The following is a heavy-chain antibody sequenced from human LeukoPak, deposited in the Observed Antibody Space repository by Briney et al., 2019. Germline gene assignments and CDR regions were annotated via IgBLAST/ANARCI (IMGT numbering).Heavy chain of an antibody. CDR3: ARGGSSSWYSFDY. J-gene: IGHJ4*02. Sequence: PSETLSLTCAVSGGSFSGYYWSWIRQPPGKGLEWMGEINHSGSANYNPSPKSRVTISVGTSKNQFSLKLSSVTAADTAVYCCARGGSSSWYSFDYWGQGTLVTVSS. CDR2: INHSGSA. D-gene: IGHD6-13*01. V-gene: IGHV4-34*01. CDR1: GGSFSGYY.